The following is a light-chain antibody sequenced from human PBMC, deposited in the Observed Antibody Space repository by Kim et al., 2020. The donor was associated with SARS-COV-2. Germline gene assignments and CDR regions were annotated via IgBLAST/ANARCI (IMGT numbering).Light chain of an antibody. V-gene: IGLV3-1*01. CDR3: QAWDSSTVV. CDR1: ELGDKN. Sequence: SYELTQSPSVSVSPGQTAIITCSGNELGDKNVCWYQQKAGQSPVLVIYEYRKRPSGIPERVSGSNSGNTATLTISGTQAMDEADYYCQAWDSSTVVFGEGTQRTVL. J-gene: IGLJ2*01. CDR2: EYR.